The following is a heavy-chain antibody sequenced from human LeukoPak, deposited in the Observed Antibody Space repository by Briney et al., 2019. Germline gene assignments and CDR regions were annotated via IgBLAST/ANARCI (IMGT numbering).Heavy chain of an antibody. CDR3: ARETLLYCSSTSCYWFDP. Sequence: PSETLSLTXTVSGGSISSGDYYWSWIRQPPGKGLEWIGYIYYSGSTYYNPSLKSRVTISVDTSKNQFSLKLSSVTAADTAVYYCARETLLYCSSTSCYWFDPWGQGTLVTVSS. CDR1: GGSISSGDYY. D-gene: IGHD2-2*01. CDR2: IYYSGST. J-gene: IGHJ5*02. V-gene: IGHV4-30-4*08.